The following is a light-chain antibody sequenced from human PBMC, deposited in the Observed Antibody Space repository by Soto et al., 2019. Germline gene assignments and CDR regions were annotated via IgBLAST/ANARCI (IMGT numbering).Light chain of an antibody. CDR2: AAS. V-gene: IGKV1-9*01. CDR3: QQFKNYPRT. CDR1: QDISSY. J-gene: IGKJ3*01. Sequence: IQLTQSPSSLSASVGDRITVTCRASQDISSYLAWYQQKPGKAPKLLIYAASTLQSGVPSRFSGSGSGTDFTLTISSLQPEDFTTYYCQQFKNYPRTFGPGTKVELK.